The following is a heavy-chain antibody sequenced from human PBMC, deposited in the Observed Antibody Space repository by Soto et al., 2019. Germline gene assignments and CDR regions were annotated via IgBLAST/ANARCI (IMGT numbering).Heavy chain of an antibody. CDR1: GYTFIRYG. V-gene: IGHV1-18*01. CDR2: ISPYNDQT. D-gene: IGHD3-16*01. CDR3: ARGGYYDNVWGKLSHYGLDV. Sequence: QVQLVQSASEVMKPGASVKVSCKASGYTFIRYGITWVRQAPGQRLEWMGWISPYNDQTIYAQKLQGRVTMTADTSTRTVYMQVRSLKSDDTAVYYCARGGYYDNVWGKLSHYGLDVWGPGTSVTVSS. J-gene: IGHJ6*02.